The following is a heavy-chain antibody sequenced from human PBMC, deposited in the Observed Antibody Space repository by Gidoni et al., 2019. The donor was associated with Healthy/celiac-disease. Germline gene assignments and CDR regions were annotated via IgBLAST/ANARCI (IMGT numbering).Heavy chain of an antibody. V-gene: IGHV3-21*01. Sequence: EVQLVESGGGLVKPGGSLRLSCAASGFTFSSYSMNWVRQAPGKGLEWVSSISSSSSYIYYADSVKGRFTISRDNAKNSLYLQMNSLRAEDTAVYYCARDAPWELLDPRHFDYWGQGTLVTVSS. CDR3: ARDAPWELLDPRHFDY. CDR2: ISSSSSYI. J-gene: IGHJ4*02. D-gene: IGHD1-26*01. CDR1: GFTFSSYS.